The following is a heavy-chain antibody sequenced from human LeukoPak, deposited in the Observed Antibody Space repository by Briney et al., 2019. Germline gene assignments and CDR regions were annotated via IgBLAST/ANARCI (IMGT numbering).Heavy chain of an antibody. J-gene: IGHJ4*02. V-gene: IGHV3-23*01. D-gene: IGHD3-22*01. CDR1: GFTFSSYA. Sequence: PGGSLRLSCAASGFTFSSYAMSWVRQAPGKGLEWVSAISGSGGSTYYADSVKGRFTISRDNSKNTLYLQMNSLRAEDTAVYYCARDSLDYDSSGAYDYWGQGTLVTVSS. CDR3: ARDSLDYDSSGAYDY. CDR2: ISGSGGST.